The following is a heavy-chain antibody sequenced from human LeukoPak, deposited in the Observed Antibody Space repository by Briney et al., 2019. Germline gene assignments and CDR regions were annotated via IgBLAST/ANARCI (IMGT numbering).Heavy chain of an antibody. CDR1: GFPFSSYA. D-gene: IGHD2-2*01. Sequence: PWGSLRLSCAASGFPFSSYAMHWVRQPPGQGLEYVSGIGSNGGSTSYANSVKGRFTISRDNSKNKLYLQMGSLRAEDMAVYYCARSSIVVVSILDYWGQGTLVTVSS. CDR3: ARSSIVVVSILDY. CDR2: IGSNGGST. J-gene: IGHJ4*02. V-gene: IGHV3-64*01.